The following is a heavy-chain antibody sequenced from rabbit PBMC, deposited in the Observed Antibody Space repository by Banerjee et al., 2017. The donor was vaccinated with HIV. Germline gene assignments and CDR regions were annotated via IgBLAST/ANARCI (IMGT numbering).Heavy chain of an antibody. CDR3: ARAAGYVGYGHAYFGL. CDR2: IINSSGST. V-gene: IGHV1S43*01. J-gene: IGHJ4*01. CDR1: GFDFSSNV. Sequence: QEPLKESGGGLVTPGGSLTLSCKASGFDFSSNVMCWVRQAPGKGLQLIACIINSSGSTWYASWVNGRFTISRSTSLNTVDLKMTSLTAADTASYFCARAAGYVGYGHAYFGLWGPGTLVTVS. D-gene: IGHD6-1*01.